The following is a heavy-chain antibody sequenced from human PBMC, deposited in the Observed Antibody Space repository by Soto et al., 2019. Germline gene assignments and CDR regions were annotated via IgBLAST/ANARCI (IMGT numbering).Heavy chain of an antibody. CDR1: GGSFSGYY. CDR2: INNSGST. V-gene: IGHV4-34*01. Sequence: SETLSLTCAVYGGSFSGYYWSWIRQPPGKGLEWIGEINNSGSTNYNPTLKSRVTISVDTSKNQFSLKLSSVTAADTAVYYCVGSYASTYGMDVWGQGTTVTVSS. CDR3: VGSYASTYGMDV. J-gene: IGHJ6*02. D-gene: IGHD5-18*01.